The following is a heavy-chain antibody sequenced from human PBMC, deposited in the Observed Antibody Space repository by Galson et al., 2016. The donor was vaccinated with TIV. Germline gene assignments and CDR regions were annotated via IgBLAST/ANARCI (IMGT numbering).Heavy chain of an antibody. Sequence: SLRLSCAASGFTFRAYSMNWVRQAPGKGLEWVASITGVSSYTYYAASVKGRFSVSRENADNSLFLEMNSLKVEDTAVYFCARDSPRLCSTTSCVLHYWGQGTPVTVTS. CDR1: GFTFRAYS. CDR3: ARDSPRLCSTTSCVLHY. CDR2: ITGVSSYT. J-gene: IGHJ4*02. V-gene: IGHV3-21*01. D-gene: IGHD5/OR15-5a*01.